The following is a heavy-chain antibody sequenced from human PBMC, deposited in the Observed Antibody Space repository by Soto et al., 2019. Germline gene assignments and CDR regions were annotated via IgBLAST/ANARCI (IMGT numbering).Heavy chain of an antibody. CDR3: ARGNSPVNVY. D-gene: IGHD2-21*01. CDR2: ITSSGTTT. CDR1: GFTFSSSE. J-gene: IGHJ4*02. V-gene: IGHV3-48*03. Sequence: GGSLRLSCAASGFTFSSSEMNWVRQAPGKGLEWLSYITSSGTTTYYADSVKGRFTISRDNAKNSLFLQMNSLRADDTAVYYCARGNSPVNVYWGQGTLVTVSS.